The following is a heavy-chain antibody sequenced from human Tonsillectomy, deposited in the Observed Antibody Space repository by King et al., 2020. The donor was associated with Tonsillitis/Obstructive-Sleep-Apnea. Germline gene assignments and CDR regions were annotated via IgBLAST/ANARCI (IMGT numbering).Heavy chain of an antibody. CDR3: ARVRAAAGIGY. CDR1: GGSFSGYY. J-gene: IGHJ4*02. CDR2: INHSGST. D-gene: IGHD6-13*01. V-gene: IGHV4-34*01. Sequence: VQLQQWGAGLVKPSETLSLTCAVYGGSFSGYYWSWIRQPPGKGLEWIGEINHSGSTNYNPSLKSRVTISVDTSKNQFSLKLSSVTAADTAVYYCARVRAAAGIGYWGQGTLVTVSS.